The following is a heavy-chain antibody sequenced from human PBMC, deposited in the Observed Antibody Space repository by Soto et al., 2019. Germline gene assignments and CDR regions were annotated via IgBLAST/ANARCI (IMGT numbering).Heavy chain of an antibody. J-gene: IGHJ3*02. V-gene: IGHV4-34*01. Sequence: QVQLQQWGAGLLKPSETLSLTCAVYGGSFSGYYWSWIRQPPGKGLEWIGEINHSGSTNYNPSLKSRVTITVDTSKNQFCLKLSSVTAADTAVYYCASLGVVTGIGAFDIWGQGTMVTVSS. CDR1: GGSFSGYY. CDR3: ASLGVVTGIGAFDI. CDR2: INHSGST. D-gene: IGHD2-21*02.